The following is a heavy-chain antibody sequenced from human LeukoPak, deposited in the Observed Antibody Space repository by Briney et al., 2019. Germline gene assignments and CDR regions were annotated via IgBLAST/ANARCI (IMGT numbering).Heavy chain of an antibody. J-gene: IGHJ3*01. V-gene: IGHV3-11*01. CDR3: ARGARDYDDAFDL. CDR2: LSGSGTTK. D-gene: IGHD4-17*01. Sequence: GRSLRLSCAVSGFDFSDYFMTWIRQAPGKELEWVSYLSGSGTTKYYADSVKGRFTISRDTANNTLYLQLNSLRADDTAVYYCARGARDYDDAFDLWGQGTLVTVSS. CDR1: GFDFSDYF.